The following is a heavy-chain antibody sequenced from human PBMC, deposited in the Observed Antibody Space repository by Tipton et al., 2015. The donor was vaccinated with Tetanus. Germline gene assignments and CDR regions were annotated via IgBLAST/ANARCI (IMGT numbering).Heavy chain of an antibody. J-gene: IGHJ6*02. V-gene: IGHV3-53*01. CDR2: IYRDGTT. D-gene: IGHD3-16*01. CDR1: GFIISNNN. CDR3: ARLRGWGRGGYGMDW. Sequence: SLRLSCEASGFIISNNNMNWVRQAPGKGLEWVSVIYRDGTTHYADSVKGRFTISRDITKNTLNLQTNSLRAEDTAVYYCARLRGWGRGGYGMDWWGQGTTGTVS.